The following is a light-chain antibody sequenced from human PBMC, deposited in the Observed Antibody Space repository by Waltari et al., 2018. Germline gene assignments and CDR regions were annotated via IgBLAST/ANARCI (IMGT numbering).Light chain of an antibody. CDR3: GTWNMAPYVFI. Sequence: QSVLTQPPSVSAAPGQKVTISCSGSSSKLGSKFLPWYQQIPGIAPKLLIYDNDKRPSGIPDRFSGSKSGTSATLDITGLQTGDEADYYCGTWNMAPYVFIFGGGTKLTVL. J-gene: IGLJ2*01. V-gene: IGLV1-51*01. CDR1: SSKLGSKF. CDR2: DND.